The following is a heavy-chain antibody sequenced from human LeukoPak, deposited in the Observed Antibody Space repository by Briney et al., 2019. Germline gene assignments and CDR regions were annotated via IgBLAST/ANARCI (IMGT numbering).Heavy chain of an antibody. V-gene: IGHV3-23*01. CDR2: ISGSGGST. Sequence: QSGGSLRLSCAASGFTFSSYAMSWVRQAPGKGLEWVSAISGSGGSTYYADSVKGRFTISRDNSKNTLYLQMNSLRAEDTAVYYCAKAHRKGIFGVVPIDAFDIWGQGTMVTVSS. CDR1: GFTFSSYA. D-gene: IGHD3-3*01. CDR3: AKAHRKGIFGVVPIDAFDI. J-gene: IGHJ3*02.